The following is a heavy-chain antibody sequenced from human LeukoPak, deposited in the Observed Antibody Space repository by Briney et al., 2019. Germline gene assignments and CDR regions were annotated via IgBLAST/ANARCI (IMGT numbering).Heavy chain of an antibody. CDR3: ARDLGAWAFDI. V-gene: IGHV3-53*01. CDR1: GFTVSSNY. Sequence: GGSLRLSCAASGFTVSSNYMSWVRQAPGKGLEWVSVIYSGGSTYHADSVKGRFTISRDNSKNTLYLQPNSLRAEDTAVYYCARDLGAWAFDIWGQGTMVTVSS. J-gene: IGHJ3*02. D-gene: IGHD3-10*01. CDR2: IYSGGST.